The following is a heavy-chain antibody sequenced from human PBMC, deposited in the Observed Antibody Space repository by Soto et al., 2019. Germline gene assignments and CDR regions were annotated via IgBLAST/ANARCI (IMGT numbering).Heavy chain of an antibody. Sequence: SVKLSSKASGGTFNSNTISSVRQAPGQGLEWMGRIIPILGIANYAQKFQDRFTISRDNAKNSLYLQMNSLRAEDTAVYYCARGGIGTTPLVIFDYWGQGTLVTVSS. V-gene: IGHV1-69*02. CDR1: GGTFNSNT. CDR2: IIPILGIA. J-gene: IGHJ4*02. D-gene: IGHD4-17*01. CDR3: ARGGIGTTPLVIFDY.